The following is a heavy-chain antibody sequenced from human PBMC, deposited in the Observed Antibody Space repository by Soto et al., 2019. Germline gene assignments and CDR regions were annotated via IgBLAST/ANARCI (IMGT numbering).Heavy chain of an antibody. D-gene: IGHD4-17*01. CDR2: IFNTGRT. CDR3: ARRHGDYAFDI. CDR1: GGSISRGDYY. Sequence: LSLTCSVSGGSISRGDYYWSWIRQPPGKGLEWVGYIFNTGRTYYNPSLKSRVAISADTSKNHFFLKLTSVTAADAAVYYCARRHGDYAFDIWGQGTMVTVSS. J-gene: IGHJ3*02. V-gene: IGHV4-30-4*01.